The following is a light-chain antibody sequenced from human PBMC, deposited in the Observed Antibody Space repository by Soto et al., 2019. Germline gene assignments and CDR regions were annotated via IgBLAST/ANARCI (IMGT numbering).Light chain of an antibody. Sequence: DIQMTQSPSSLSASVGDRVTITCQASQDINTYLNWYQQKPQKAPKLLISDASILKTGVPSRFSGSGYGTHFTLTITSLRPEDIATYYCQHYDNLPYTFGQGTKLEIK. CDR1: QDINTY. V-gene: IGKV1-33*01. J-gene: IGKJ2*01. CDR2: DAS. CDR3: QHYDNLPYT.